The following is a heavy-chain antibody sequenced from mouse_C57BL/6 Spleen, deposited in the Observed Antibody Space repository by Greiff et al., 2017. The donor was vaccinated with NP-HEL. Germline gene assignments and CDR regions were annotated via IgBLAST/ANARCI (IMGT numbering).Heavy chain of an antibody. V-gene: IGHV1-18*01. CDR3: ARAEDSSAAMDY. Sequence: EVQLQQSGPELVKPGASVKIPCKASGYTFTDYNMDWVKQSHGKSLEWIGDINPNNGGTIYNQKFKGKATLTVDKSSSTAYMELRSLTSEDTAVYYCARAEDSSAAMDYWGQGTSVTVSS. J-gene: IGHJ4*01. CDR2: INPNNGGT. CDR1: GYTFTDYN. D-gene: IGHD3-2*01.